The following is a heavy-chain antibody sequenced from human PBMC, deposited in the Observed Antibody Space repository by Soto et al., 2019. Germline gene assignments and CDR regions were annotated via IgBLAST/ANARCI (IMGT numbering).Heavy chain of an antibody. CDR2: ISAYNGNT. Sequence: QVQLVQSGAEVKKPGASVKVSCKASGYTFTSYGISWVRQAPGQGLEWMGWISAYNGNTNYAQKLQGRVTMTTDTSTSTAYMELRGLRADDTAVYYCARARDPMLYYYYGMDVWGQGTTVTVSS. D-gene: IGHD3-10*02. V-gene: IGHV1-18*01. J-gene: IGHJ6*02. CDR3: ARARDPMLYYYYGMDV. CDR1: GYTFTSYG.